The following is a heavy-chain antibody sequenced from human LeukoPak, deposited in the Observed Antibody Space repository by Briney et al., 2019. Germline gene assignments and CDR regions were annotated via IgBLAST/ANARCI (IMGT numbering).Heavy chain of an antibody. J-gene: IGHJ5*02. CDR3: ARDLGYSGFDWAP. V-gene: IGHV4-39*07. CDR1: GGSISSGGYY. Sequence: PSETLSLTCTVSGGSISSGGYYWSWIRQPPGKRLEWVGSIHSSGNTYYNPTLKSRVTISVDTSKNQFSLNPTSVTAADAAVYYCARDLGYSGFDWAPWGQGTLVTVSS. D-gene: IGHD5-12*01. CDR2: IHSSGNT.